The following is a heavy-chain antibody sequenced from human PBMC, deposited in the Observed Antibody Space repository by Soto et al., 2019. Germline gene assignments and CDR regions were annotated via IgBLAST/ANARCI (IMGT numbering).Heavy chain of an antibody. CDR3: ARQPPGGDDSFDV. CDR1: GGSISNYY. D-gene: IGHD3-16*01. CDR2: FYYSGTT. Sequence: QVQLQESGPGLVKPLETLSLTCAVSGGSISNYYWSWIRQTPGKRLEWIGYFYYSGTTKYNPSLNSRVTISEDQSKNQFSLELTSVTAADTAAYYCARQPPGGDDSFDVWGQGTMVTVSS. V-gene: IGHV4-59*08. J-gene: IGHJ3*01.